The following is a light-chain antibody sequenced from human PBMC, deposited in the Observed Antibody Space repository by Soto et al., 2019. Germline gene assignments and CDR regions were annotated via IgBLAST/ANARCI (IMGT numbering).Light chain of an antibody. CDR3: QQSYSTPVFT. CDR2: AAS. Sequence: DIQMTQSPSSLSASVGDRVTITCRASQSSSSYLNWYQQKPGKAPKLLIYAASSLQSGVPSRFSGSGSGTDFTLTISSLQPEDFATYYCQQSYSTPVFTFGPGTKVDI. V-gene: IGKV1-39*01. J-gene: IGKJ3*01. CDR1: QSSSSY.